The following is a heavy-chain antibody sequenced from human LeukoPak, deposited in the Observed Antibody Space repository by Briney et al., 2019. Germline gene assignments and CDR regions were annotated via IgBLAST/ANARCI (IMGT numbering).Heavy chain of an antibody. D-gene: IGHD5-18*01. CDR3: ARGNGYSYGHDY. Sequence: SETLSLTCAVYGGSFSGYYWSWIRQPPGKGLEWIGEINHSGNTNYNPSLKSRVTISVDTSKNQFSLKLSSVTAADTAVYYCARGNGYSYGHDYWGQGTLVTVSS. J-gene: IGHJ4*02. CDR2: INHSGNT. V-gene: IGHV4-34*01. CDR1: GGSFSGYY.